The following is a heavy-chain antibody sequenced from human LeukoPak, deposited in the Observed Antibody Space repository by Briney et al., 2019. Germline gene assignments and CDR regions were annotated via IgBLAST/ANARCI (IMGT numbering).Heavy chain of an antibody. CDR3: AREGIAAELDF. CDR2: IRGDGSIT. D-gene: IGHD6-13*01. J-gene: IGHJ4*02. V-gene: IGHV3-74*01. Sequence: GGSLRLSCAASGFTFSVYWMHWVRQTPGKGLVWVSRIRGDGSITNYADSVKGRFTISRDDAKNTLYLQMSSLRAEDTAIYYCAREGIAAELDFWGQGTLVTVSS. CDR1: GFTFSVYW.